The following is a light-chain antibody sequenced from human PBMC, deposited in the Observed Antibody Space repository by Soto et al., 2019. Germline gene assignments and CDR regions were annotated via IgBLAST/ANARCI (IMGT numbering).Light chain of an antibody. CDR1: SSNIGSNF. CDR2: MNN. Sequence: QSVLTQPPSASGTTGERVTISCSGSSSNIGSNFIYWYQQLPGTAPKLLIYMNNERPSGVPDRFSGSKSGTSASLAISGLRSEDEADYHCAAWDDSLSGVVFGGGTKVTVL. CDR3: AAWDDSLSGVV. V-gene: IGLV1-47*01. J-gene: IGLJ2*01.